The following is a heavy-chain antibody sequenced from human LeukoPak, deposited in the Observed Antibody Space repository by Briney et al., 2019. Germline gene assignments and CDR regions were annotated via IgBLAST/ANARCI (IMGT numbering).Heavy chain of an antibody. V-gene: IGHV3-21*01. CDR1: GFTFSSYS. CDR3: ARDRIGELLYNWFDP. J-gene: IGHJ5*02. Sequence: GGSLRLSCAASGFTFSSYSMNWVRQAPGKGLEWVSSISSSSSYIYYADSVKGRFTISRDNAKNSLYLQMNSLRAEDTAVYYCARDRIGELLYNWFDPWGQGTLVTVSS. CDR2: ISSSSSYI. D-gene: IGHD3-10*01.